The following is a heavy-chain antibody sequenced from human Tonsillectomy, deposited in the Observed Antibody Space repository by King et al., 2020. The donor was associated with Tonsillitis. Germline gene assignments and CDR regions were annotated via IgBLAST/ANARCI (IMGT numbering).Heavy chain of an antibody. V-gene: IGHV3-20*04. CDR1: GFTFDDYG. Sequence: VQLVESGGGVVRPGGSLRLSCAASGFTFDDYGMSWVRQVPGMGLEWVSGINWNGDNTGYADSVKGRFNISRENAKNSLYLEMNSLRAEDMALYYCAKGAVTDYYYMDVWGKATTVTVSS. CDR2: INWNGDNT. D-gene: IGHD4-17*01. J-gene: IGHJ6*03. CDR3: AKGAVTDYYYMDV.